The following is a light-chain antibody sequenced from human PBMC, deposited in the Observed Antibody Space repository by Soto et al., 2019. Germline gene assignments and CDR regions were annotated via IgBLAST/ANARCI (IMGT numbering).Light chain of an antibody. V-gene: IGKV3-20*01. CDR3: QQYEKWPIT. Sequence: EIVLTQSPGTLSLSPGEGVTLACRASQNIPTTYLAWYQQKPGQAPRLLIYGISTRATGIPDRFSGSGSGTDFTLTISSLQSEDFAVYYCQQYEKWPITFGQGTRLEIK. CDR2: GIS. CDR1: QNIPTTY. J-gene: IGKJ5*01.